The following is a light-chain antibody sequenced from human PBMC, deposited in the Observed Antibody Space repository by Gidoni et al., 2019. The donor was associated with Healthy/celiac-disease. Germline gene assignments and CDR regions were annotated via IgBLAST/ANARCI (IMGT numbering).Light chain of an antibody. V-gene: IGKV1-33*01. Sequence: DIQMTQSPSSLSASGGDRVTITCQARQDISNYLNWYPQKPGKAPKTLIYDASNLETGVPSRFSGSGSGTDFTFTISSLQPEDIATYYCQQYDNLPCSFGQGTKLEIK. CDR3: QQYDNLPCS. CDR2: DAS. CDR1: QDISNY. J-gene: IGKJ2*04.